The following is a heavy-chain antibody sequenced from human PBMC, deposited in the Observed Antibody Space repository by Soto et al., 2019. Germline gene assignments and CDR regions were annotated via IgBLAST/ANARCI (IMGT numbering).Heavy chain of an antibody. CDR2: IYWSDEK. J-gene: IGHJ4*02. CDR1: GFSLSTSGVG. CDR3: AHRRGADYQWCFHY. V-gene: IGHV2-5*01. Sequence: QITLKESGPTLVKPTQTLTLTCTFSGFSLSTSGVGVGWISQPPGKALEWLALIYWSDEKRYSPSLSSRLTITKDPSKNQVVLTMTNRDPVDTATYYCAHRRGADYQWCFHYWGQGTLVTVS. D-gene: IGHD2-8*01.